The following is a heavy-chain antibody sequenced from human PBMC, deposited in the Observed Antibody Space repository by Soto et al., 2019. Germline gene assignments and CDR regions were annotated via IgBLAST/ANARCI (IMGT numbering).Heavy chain of an antibody. CDR2: MSAYNGNI. CDR1: AYTFTNYG. V-gene: IGHV1-18*01. D-gene: IGHD6-13*01. Sequence: QVQLVQSGGEVKKPGASVKVSCKASAYTFTNYGISWVRQAPGQGLEWMGWMSAYNGNINYAQKFRGRVTMNTDTSTSSAYLEVRSLRSDDPAVYYCARSGSSWNLRESDSWGQGTLVTVSS. J-gene: IGHJ4*02. CDR3: ARSGSSWNLRESDS.